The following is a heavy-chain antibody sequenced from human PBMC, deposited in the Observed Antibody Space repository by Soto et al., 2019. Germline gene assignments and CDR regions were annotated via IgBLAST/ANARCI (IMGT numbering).Heavy chain of an antibody. CDR3: GRLPRYDFWT. D-gene: IGHD3-3*01. Sequence: SETLSLTCTVSDGSISVNNYYWGCIRQTPGKGLEWIGNIYYSGSTYYNPSLKSRLTMSVDTSKSQFSLNLNSVTAADTAVYYCGRLPRYDFWTWGQGTLVTVSS. CDR1: DGSISVNNYY. J-gene: IGHJ5*02. CDR2: IYYSGST. V-gene: IGHV4-39*01.